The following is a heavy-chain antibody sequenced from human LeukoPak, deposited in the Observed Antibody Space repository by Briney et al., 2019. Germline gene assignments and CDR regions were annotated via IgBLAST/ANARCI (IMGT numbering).Heavy chain of an antibody. Sequence: PGGSLRLSCSASGFTFSSYAMHWVRQAPGKGLEYVSAISSNGGSTYYADSVKGRFTISRDNSKNTLYLQMSSLRPEDTAVYYCVKGIVVVTARAFDYWGQGTLATVSS. V-gene: IGHV3-64D*06. D-gene: IGHD2-21*02. CDR1: GFTFSSYA. CDR2: ISSNGGST. CDR3: VKGIVVVTARAFDY. J-gene: IGHJ4*02.